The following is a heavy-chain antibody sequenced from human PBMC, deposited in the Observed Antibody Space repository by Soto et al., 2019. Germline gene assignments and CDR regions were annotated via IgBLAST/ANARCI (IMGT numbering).Heavy chain of an antibody. D-gene: IGHD3-10*01. CDR3: ARRGSGSYSDY. CDR1: GGSISSSSYY. J-gene: IGHJ4*02. V-gene: IGHV4-39*01. CDR2: IYYSGST. Sequence: QLQLQESGPGLVKPSETLSLTCTVSGGSISSSSYYWGWIRQPPGKGLEWIGSIYYSGSTYYNPSPKGRVTISGDTPKTQFSLRLRSVTAADTAVYYCARRGSGSYSDYWGQGTLVTVSS.